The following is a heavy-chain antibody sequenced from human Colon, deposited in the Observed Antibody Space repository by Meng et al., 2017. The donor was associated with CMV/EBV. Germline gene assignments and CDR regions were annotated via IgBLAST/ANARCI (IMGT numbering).Heavy chain of an antibody. CDR3: ASSRGPGGYFYGMDT. D-gene: IGHD3-10*01. CDR2: IYSGGDDT. J-gene: IGHJ6*02. CDR1: GFTFSTYA. V-gene: IGHV3-23*03. Sequence: SCATSGFTFSTYAMSWVRQAPGKGLEWVSLIYSGGDDTYYADSVKGRFTISRDNAKNMLYLQMNSLRAEDTAVYYCASSRGPGGYFYGMDTWGQGTTVTVSS.